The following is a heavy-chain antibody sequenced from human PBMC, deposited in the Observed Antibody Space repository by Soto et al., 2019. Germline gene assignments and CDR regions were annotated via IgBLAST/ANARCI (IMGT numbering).Heavy chain of an antibody. CDR1: GYTFTDYA. V-gene: IGHV1-3*01. J-gene: IGHJ4*02. Sequence: ASVKVSCKASGYTFTDYALHWVRQAPGQRLEWMGWMNAGVGNTLYSQKFQGRITITRDTSASTAYMELNSLKSEDTAIYYCARDTGHNLGSLNYWGPGTLVTVSS. CDR3: ARDTGHNLGSLNY. D-gene: IGHD1-1*01. CDR2: MNAGVGNT.